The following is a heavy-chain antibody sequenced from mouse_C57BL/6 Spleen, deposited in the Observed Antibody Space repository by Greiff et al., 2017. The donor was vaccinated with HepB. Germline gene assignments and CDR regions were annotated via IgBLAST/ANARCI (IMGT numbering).Heavy chain of an antibody. CDR3: ARRYGSGGDYFDY. Sequence: QVQLKQSGPELVKPGASVKISCKASGYAFSSSWMNWVKQRPGKGLEWIGRIYPGDGDTNYNGKFKGKATLTADKSSSTAYMQLSSLTSEDSAVYFCARRYGSGGDYFDYWGQGTTLTVSS. D-gene: IGHD1-1*01. J-gene: IGHJ2*01. CDR1: GYAFSSSW. V-gene: IGHV1-82*01. CDR2: IYPGDGDT.